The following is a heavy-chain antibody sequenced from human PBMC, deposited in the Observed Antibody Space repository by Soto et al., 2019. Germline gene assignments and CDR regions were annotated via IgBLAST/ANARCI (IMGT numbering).Heavy chain of an antibody. CDR3: ATSTPGQLWPTQKNYYYGMDV. J-gene: IGHJ6*02. CDR1: GGSISSGGYY. Sequence: SETLSLTCTVSGGSISSGGYYWSWIRQHPGKGLEWIGYIYYSGSTYYNPSLKSRVTISVDTSKNQFSLKLSSVTAADTAVYYCATSTPGQLWPTQKNYYYGMDVWGQGTTVTVSS. CDR2: IYYSGST. V-gene: IGHV4-31*03. D-gene: IGHD5-18*01.